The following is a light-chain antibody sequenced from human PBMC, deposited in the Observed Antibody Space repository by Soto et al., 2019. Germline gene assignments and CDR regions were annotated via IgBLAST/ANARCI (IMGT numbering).Light chain of an antibody. V-gene: IGLV2-14*01. CDR2: DVS. CDR3: NSYTSSGTAV. J-gene: IGLJ7*01. CDR1: SGDVGVYNY. Sequence: QSALTQPASVSGSPGQSITISCTGTSGDVGVYNYVSWYQQHPGKAPKLMIYDVSNRPSGVSNRFFGSKSGNTASLTISGLQAEDEADYYCNSYTSSGTAVFGGGTQLTVL.